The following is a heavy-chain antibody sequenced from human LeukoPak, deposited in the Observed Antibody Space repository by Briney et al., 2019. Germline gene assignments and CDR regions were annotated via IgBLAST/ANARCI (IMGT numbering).Heavy chain of an antibody. J-gene: IGHJ4*02. CDR2: IIPIFGTA. V-gene: IGHV1-69*13. CDR3: ARSVGYSYGNFDY. Sequence: SVKVSCKASGGTFSSYAISWVRQAPGQGLEWMGGIIPIFGTANYAQKFQGRVTITADESTSTAYMELSSLRSEDTAVYYCARSVGYSYGNFDYWGQGTLVTVSS. D-gene: IGHD5-18*01. CDR1: GGTFSSYA.